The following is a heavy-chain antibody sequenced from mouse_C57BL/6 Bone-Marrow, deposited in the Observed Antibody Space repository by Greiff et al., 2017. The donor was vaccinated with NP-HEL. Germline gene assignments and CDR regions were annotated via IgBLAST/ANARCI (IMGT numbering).Heavy chain of an antibody. Sequence: VKLVESGPGLVAPSQRLSIPCTVSGFSLTSYGVDWVRQPPGKGLAWLGVIWGGGSTNCNSALMSRLSISKDNSKSQCVLKMNSLQTGDTAMYYCALIYYGNYGAMDYWGQGTSVTVSS. D-gene: IGHD2-1*01. CDR3: ALIYYGNYGAMDY. CDR1: GFSLTSYG. V-gene: IGHV2-9*01. J-gene: IGHJ4*01. CDR2: IWGGGST.